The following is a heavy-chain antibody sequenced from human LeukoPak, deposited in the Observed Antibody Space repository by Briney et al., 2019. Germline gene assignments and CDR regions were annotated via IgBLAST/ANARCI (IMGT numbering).Heavy chain of an antibody. Sequence: GGSLRLSCAASGFTFSSYSMNWVRQAPGKGLEWVSYISSSGSTIYYADSVKGRFTISRDNAKNSLYLQMNSLRAEDTAVYYCAREGGSGTFDYWGQGTLVTVSS. CDR3: AREGGSGTFDY. V-gene: IGHV3-48*04. CDR2: ISSSGSTI. D-gene: IGHD3-10*01. CDR1: GFTFSSYS. J-gene: IGHJ4*02.